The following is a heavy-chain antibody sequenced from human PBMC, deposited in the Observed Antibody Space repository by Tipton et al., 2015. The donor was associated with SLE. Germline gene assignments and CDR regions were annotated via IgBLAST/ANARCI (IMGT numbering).Heavy chain of an antibody. CDR2: IYYSGST. D-gene: IGHD1-26*01. V-gene: IGHV4-59*11. CDR1: GGSISSHY. CDR3: AREYSGSYWSAFDI. J-gene: IGHJ3*02. Sequence: TLSITCTVSGGSISSHYWSWIRQPPGKGLEWIGYIYYSGSTNYNPSLKSRVTISVDTSKNQFSLKLSSVTAADTAVYYCAREYSGSYWSAFDIWGQGTMVTVSS.